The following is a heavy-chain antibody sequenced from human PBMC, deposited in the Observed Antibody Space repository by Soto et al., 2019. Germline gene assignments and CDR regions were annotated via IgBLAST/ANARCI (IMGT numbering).Heavy chain of an antibody. D-gene: IGHD2-15*01. CDR1: GFTFNRYW. J-gene: IGHJ6*03. V-gene: IGHV3-7*01. CDR2: IKQDGSET. CDR3: ARATQITVWWLYYYMDV. Sequence: EVELVESAGGLVQPGGSLRLSCVGSGFTFNRYWMSWVRQAPGKGLEWVANIKQDGSETYYVDSVKGRFTISRDNANNSLFLAMKSLRGEDTAVYYCARATQITVWWLYYYMDVWGKGTTVTVSS.